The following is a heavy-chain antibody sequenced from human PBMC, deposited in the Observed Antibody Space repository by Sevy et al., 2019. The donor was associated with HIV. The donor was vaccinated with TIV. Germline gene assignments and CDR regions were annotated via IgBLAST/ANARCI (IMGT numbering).Heavy chain of an antibody. CDR1: GFTFGDYA. J-gene: IGHJ6*02. CDR2: IRSKAYGGTT. Sequence: GGSLRLSCTDFGFTFGDYAMSWFRQAPGKGLEWVGFIRSKAYGGTTEYAASVKGRFTISRDDAKSIAYLQMNSLKTEDTAVYYCTRADYGDDGTYYYGMDVWGQGTTVTVSS. V-gene: IGHV3-49*03. D-gene: IGHD4-17*01. CDR3: TRADYGDDGTYYYGMDV.